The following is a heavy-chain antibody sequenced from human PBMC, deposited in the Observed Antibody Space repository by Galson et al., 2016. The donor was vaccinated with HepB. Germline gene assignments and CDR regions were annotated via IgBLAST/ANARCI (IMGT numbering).Heavy chain of an antibody. Sequence: SLRLSCAASGFTFSCYYMSWIRQAPGKGLEWVSYISGDGRTINYADSVKGRFTISRGNAKNSLYLHMNSLTGEDTAVYYCARMFPLYSSGWYVRGDGWFDFWGQGTLVTVSS. CDR1: GFTFSCYY. J-gene: IGHJ5*01. D-gene: IGHD6-19*01. CDR2: ISGDGRTI. V-gene: IGHV3-11*01. CDR3: ARMFPLYSSGWYVRGDGWFDF.